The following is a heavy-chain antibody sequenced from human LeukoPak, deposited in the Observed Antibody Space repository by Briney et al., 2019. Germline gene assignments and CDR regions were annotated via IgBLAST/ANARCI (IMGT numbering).Heavy chain of an antibody. J-gene: IGHJ4*02. CDR1: GGSFSGYY. V-gene: IGHV4-34*01. Sequence: SETPSLTCAVYGGSFSGYYWSWIRQPPGKGLEWIGEINHSGSTNYNPSLKSRVTISVDTSKNQFSLKLSFVTAADTAVYYCARVGANPDYWGQGTLVTVSS. D-gene: IGHD4/OR15-4a*01. CDR2: INHSGST. CDR3: ARVGANPDY.